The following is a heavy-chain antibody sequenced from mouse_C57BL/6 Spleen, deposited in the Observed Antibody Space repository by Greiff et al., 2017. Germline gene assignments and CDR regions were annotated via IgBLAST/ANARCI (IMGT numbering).Heavy chain of an antibody. Sequence: VQLQPSGPALVKPGASVKISCKASGYAFSSSWMNWVKQRPGKGLEWIGRIYPGDGDTNYNGKFKGKATLTADKSSSTAYMQLSSLTSEDSAVYFCARSLYYGSSYDWYFDVWGTGTTVTVSS. CDR3: ARSLYYGSSYDWYFDV. V-gene: IGHV1-82*01. J-gene: IGHJ1*03. CDR2: IYPGDGDT. CDR1: GYAFSSSW. D-gene: IGHD1-1*01.